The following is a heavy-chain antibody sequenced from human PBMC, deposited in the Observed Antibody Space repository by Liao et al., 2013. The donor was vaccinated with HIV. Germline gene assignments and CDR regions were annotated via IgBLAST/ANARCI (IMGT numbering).Heavy chain of an antibody. Sequence: QLQLQESGPGLVKPSETLSLTCTVSGDSISSSGYLWGWIRQPPGEGLEWLGSIYSSGNTFYNPSLRSRVTISVDTSKNQFSLRLSSVTAADTAIYYCARVGSGWHSPIDYWGQGTLVTVSP. CDR1: GDSISSSGYL. D-gene: IGHD6-19*01. J-gene: IGHJ4*02. V-gene: IGHV4-39*07. CDR2: IYSSGNT. CDR3: ARVGSGWHSPIDY.